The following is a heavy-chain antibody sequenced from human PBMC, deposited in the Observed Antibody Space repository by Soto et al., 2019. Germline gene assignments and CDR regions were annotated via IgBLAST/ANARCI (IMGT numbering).Heavy chain of an antibody. D-gene: IGHD4-17*01. CDR1: GYTFTSYD. J-gene: IGHJ4*02. CDR2: MNPNSGNT. CDR3: ARVPDYGDPYYFDY. V-gene: IGHV1-8*01. Sequence: QVPLVQSGAEVKKPGASVKVSCKASGYTFTSYDINWVRQATGQGLEWMGWMNPNSGNTGYAQKFQGRVTMTRNTSISTAYMELSSLRSEDTAVYYCARVPDYGDPYYFDYWGQGTLVTVSS.